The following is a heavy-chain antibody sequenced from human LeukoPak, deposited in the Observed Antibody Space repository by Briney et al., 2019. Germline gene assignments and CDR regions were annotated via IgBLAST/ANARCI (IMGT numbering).Heavy chain of an antibody. CDR3: ARSIVVVPAAMYYYYYGMDV. D-gene: IGHD2-2*01. J-gene: IGHJ6*02. CDR1: GYTFTSYG. V-gene: IGHV1-18*01. CDR2: ISACNGNT. Sequence: ASVKVSCKASGYTFTSYGISWVRQAPGQGLEWMGWISACNGNTNYAQKLQGRVTMTADTSTSTAYMELRSLRSDDTAVYYCARSIVVVPAAMYYYYYGMDVWGQGTTVTVSS.